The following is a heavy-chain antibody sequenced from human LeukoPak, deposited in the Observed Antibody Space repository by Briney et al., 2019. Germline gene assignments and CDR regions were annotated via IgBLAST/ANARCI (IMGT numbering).Heavy chain of an antibody. J-gene: IGHJ5*02. CDR1: GFTLSSSA. CDR3: TKRAEFGGFDP. V-gene: IGHV3-23*01. Sequence: EGSLRLSCAASGFTLSSSAMSWVRQAPGKGLEWVSSISTTVGNTYYADSVKGRFTISSDNSNHTLYLQMNSLTAEDTAVYYCTKRAEFGGFDPWGQGTLVTVSS. CDR2: ISTTVGNT. D-gene: IGHD3-10*01.